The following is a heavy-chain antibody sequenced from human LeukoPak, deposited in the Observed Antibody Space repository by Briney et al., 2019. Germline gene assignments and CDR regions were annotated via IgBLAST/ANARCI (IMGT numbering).Heavy chain of an antibody. CDR3: ARNTGLFDY. V-gene: IGHV4-59*01. D-gene: IGHD1-1*01. CDR1: GGSISSYY. CDR2: IYYSGST. Sequence: SETLSLTCTVSGGSISSYYWSWIRQPPGKGLEWIGYIYYSGSTNYNPSLRSRVTISVDTSKNQFSLRLSSVTAADTAVYYCARNTGLFDYWGQGTQVTVSS. J-gene: IGHJ4*02.